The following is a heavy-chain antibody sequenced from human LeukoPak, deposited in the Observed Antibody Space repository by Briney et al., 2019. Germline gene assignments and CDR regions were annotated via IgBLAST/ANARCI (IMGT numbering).Heavy chain of an antibody. CDR1: GGSISSGGYY. D-gene: IGHD3-22*01. CDR2: IYYSGST. J-gene: IGHJ4*02. CDR3: AREGPNYYDSSGSFDY. Sequence: SQTLSLTCTVSGGSISSGGYYWSWIRQHPGKGLEWIGYIYYSGSTYYNPSLKSRVTISVDTSMNHFSLKLTSVTAADTAVYYCAREGPNYYDSSGSFDYWGQGILVTVSS. V-gene: IGHV4-31*03.